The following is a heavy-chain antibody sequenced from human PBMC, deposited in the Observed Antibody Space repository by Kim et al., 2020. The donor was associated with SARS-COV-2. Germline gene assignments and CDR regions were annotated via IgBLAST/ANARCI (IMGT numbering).Heavy chain of an antibody. V-gene: IGHV4-59*09. J-gene: IGHJ4*02. D-gene: IGHD6-19*01. Sequence: GIPKPNPPHRSRVTVSVDASKNQFSLRLSSVTAADTAVYYCARGAVAGTWGQGTLVTVSS. CDR2: GIP. CDR3: ARGAVAGT.